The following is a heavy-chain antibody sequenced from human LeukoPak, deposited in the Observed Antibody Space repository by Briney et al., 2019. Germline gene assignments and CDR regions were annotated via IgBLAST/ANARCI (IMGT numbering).Heavy chain of an antibody. CDR1: GFTFSSYA. J-gene: IGHJ4*02. CDR2: ISGSGGST. V-gene: IGHV3-23*01. Sequence: PGGSLRLSCAASGFTFSSYAMSWVRQAPGKGLEWVSAISGSGGSTYYADSVKGRFTISRDNSRDTLYLQMNSLRAEDTAIYYCAKAKGISCASDCYPDYWGQGTLVTVSS. D-gene: IGHD2-21*02. CDR3: AKAKGISCASDCYPDY.